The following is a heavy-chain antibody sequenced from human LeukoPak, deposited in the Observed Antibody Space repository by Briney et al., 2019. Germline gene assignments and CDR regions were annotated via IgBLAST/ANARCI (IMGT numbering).Heavy chain of an antibody. V-gene: IGHV4-31*03. CDR2: IYYSGST. CDR1: GGSISSGGYY. J-gene: IGHJ4*02. D-gene: IGHD3-16*01. CDR3: ARYVRCWGSRRYFDY. Sequence: SETLSLTCTVSGGSISSGGYYWGWLRQHPGTGLEWVGYIYYSGSTYYNPSLKSRVTISVNTSKNQFSLKLSSVTAADTAWYSCARYVRCWGSRRYFDYWGQGTLVTVSS.